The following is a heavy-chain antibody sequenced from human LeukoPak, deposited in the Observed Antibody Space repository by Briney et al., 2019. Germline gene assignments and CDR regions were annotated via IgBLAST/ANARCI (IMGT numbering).Heavy chain of an antibody. V-gene: IGHV3-30-3*01. CDR1: GFTFSTYA. CDR2: TSYEGGNK. J-gene: IGHJ4*02. D-gene: IGHD3-16*01. CDR3: ARDGYDRLFDY. Sequence: GGSLRLSCAASGFTFSTYAMHWVRQAPGKGLEWVAVTSYEGGNKYYADSVKGRFTISRDNSKNTLYLQMNSLGAEDTAVYYCARDGYDRLFDYWGQGTLVTVSS.